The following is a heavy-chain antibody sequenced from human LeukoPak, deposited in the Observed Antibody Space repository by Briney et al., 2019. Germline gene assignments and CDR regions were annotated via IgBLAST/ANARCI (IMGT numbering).Heavy chain of an antibody. D-gene: IGHD3-3*01. CDR3: ARATPKNYDFWSGYHAPSHVIDY. Sequence: ASVKVSCKASGYIFTGYYMHWVRQAPGQGLEWMGWINPNSGGTNYAQKFQGRVTMTRDTSISTAYMELSRLRSDDTAEYYCARATPKNYDFWSGYHAPSHVIDYWGQGTLVTVSS. V-gene: IGHV1-2*02. CDR2: INPNSGGT. J-gene: IGHJ4*02. CDR1: GYIFTGYY.